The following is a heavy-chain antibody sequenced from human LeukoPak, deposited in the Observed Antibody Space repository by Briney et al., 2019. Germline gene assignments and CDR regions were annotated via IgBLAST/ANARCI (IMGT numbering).Heavy chain of an antibody. D-gene: IGHD6-13*01. CDR3: ARDYIADEYYFDY. Sequence: ASVKVSCKTSGYTFTDYYIYWVRQAPGQGLEYMGGINPKTGGAKYAQKFQGRVTMTRDTSVSTAYIEVNRLTSDDTAVYYCARDYIADEYYFDYWGQGTLVTVSS. CDR1: GYTFTDYY. J-gene: IGHJ4*02. V-gene: IGHV1-2*02. CDR2: INPKTGGA.